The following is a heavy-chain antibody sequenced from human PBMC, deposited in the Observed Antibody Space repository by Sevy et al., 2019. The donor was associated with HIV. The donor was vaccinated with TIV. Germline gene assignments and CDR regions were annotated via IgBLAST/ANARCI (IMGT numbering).Heavy chain of an antibody. D-gene: IGHD1-26*01. V-gene: IGHV4-59*08. CDR1: GGSITSLY. Sequence: SETLSLTCTVSGGSITSLYWNWIRQPPGKGLEWIANIYYNGHINYNPSLKSRVTLSLDTSKNQFSLRLSSVTAADTARDYCAGENAWGRGYSWGQGTLVTVSS. J-gene: IGHJ4*02. CDR3: AGENAWGRGYS. CDR2: IYYNGHI.